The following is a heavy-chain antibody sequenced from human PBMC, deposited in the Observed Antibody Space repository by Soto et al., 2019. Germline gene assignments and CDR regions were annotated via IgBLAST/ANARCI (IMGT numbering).Heavy chain of an antibody. Sequence: SVKVSCKASGGTFSSYAISWVRQAPGQGLEWMGGIIPIFGTANYAQKFQGRVTITADESTSTAYMELSSLRSEDTAVYYCASNTLMAARGMGPLYYFDYWGQGTLVTVSS. CDR3: ASNTLMAARGMGPLYYFDY. V-gene: IGHV1-69*13. J-gene: IGHJ4*02. CDR1: GGTFSSYA. CDR2: IIPIFGTA. D-gene: IGHD2-15*01.